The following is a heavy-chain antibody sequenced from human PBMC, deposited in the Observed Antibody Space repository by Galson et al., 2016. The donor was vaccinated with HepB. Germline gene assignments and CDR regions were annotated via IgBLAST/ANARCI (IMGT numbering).Heavy chain of an antibody. V-gene: IGHV3-21*01. Sequence: SLRLSCAASGFTFSSYSMNWVRQAPGKGLEWVSSISSSSSYIYYADPVKGRFTISRDNAKNSLYLQMNSLRAEDTAVYYCARATHTITYYYDSSGYKVDAFDIWGQGTLVTVAS. CDR3: ARATHTITYYYDSSGYKVDAFDI. J-gene: IGHJ4*02. CDR1: GFTFSSYS. CDR2: ISSSSSYI. D-gene: IGHD3-22*01.